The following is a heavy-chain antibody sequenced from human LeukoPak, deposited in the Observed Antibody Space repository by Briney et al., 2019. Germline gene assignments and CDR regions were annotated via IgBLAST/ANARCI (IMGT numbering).Heavy chain of an antibody. V-gene: IGHV3-23*01. CDR3: AKGPERRGFCSGGSCYSDY. D-gene: IGHD2-15*01. CDR1: GFTFSSYV. CDR2: VSGSGSRT. Sequence: PGGSLRLSCAASGFTFSSYVMSWARQTPGKGLEWVSAVSGSGSRTYYADSVKGRFTISRDNSKNTLYLQMNSLRAEDTAVYYCAKGPERRGFCSGGSCYSDYWGQGTLVTVSS. J-gene: IGHJ4*02.